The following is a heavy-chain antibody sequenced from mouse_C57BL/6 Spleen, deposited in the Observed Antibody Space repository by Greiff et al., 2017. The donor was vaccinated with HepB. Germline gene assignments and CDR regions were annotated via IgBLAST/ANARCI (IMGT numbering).Heavy chain of an antibody. CDR2: ISDGGSYT. Sequence: EVQGVESGGGLVKPGGSLKLSCAASGFTFSSYAMSWVRQTPEKRLEWVATISDGGSYTYYPDNVKGRFTISRDNAKNNLYLQMSHLKSEDTAMYYCARDGFPSYYSNYYFDYWGQGTTLTVSS. D-gene: IGHD2-5*01. J-gene: IGHJ2*01. CDR1: GFTFSSYA. V-gene: IGHV5-4*01. CDR3: ARDGFPSYYSNYYFDY.